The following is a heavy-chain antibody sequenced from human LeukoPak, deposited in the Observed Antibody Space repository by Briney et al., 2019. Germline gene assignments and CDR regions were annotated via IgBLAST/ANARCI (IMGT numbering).Heavy chain of an antibody. CDR1: GGSITSSTYY. D-gene: IGHD3-10*01. V-gene: IGHV4-61*05. CDR3: ATAGPISGRHNYFDS. CDR2: IYYSGST. J-gene: IGHJ4*02. Sequence: SETLSLTCTVSGGSITSSTYYWAWIRQPPGKGLEYIGYIYYSGSTNYNPSLKSRVTISVDTSKNQFSLKLTSVTAADTAVYYCATAGPISGRHNYFDSWGQGTLVTVSS.